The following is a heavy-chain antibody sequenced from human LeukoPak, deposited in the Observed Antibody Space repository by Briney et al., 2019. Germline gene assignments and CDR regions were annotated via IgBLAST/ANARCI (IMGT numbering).Heavy chain of an antibody. Sequence: GGSLRLTCSASGFTFTTFWMNWARQVPGKGLVWVSLINPDGSTTTYADSVKGRFTISRDNAKNTVYLQMSSLGGEDTAIYYCARDLRGSPDRWGEGTLVTVYS. CDR3: ARDLRGSPDR. V-gene: IGHV3-74*01. D-gene: IGHD5-12*01. CDR1: GFTFTTFW. CDR2: INPDGSTT. J-gene: IGHJ5*02.